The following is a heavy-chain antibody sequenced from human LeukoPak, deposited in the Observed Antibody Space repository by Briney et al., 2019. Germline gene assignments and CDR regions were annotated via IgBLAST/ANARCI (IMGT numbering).Heavy chain of an antibody. CDR2: MNPNSGNT. CDR3: AREGGYYYGSGNNWFDP. J-gene: IGHJ5*02. Sequence: ASVKVSCKASGHTFTSYDINWVRQATGQGLEWMGWMNPNSGNTAYAQKFQGRVTITADESTSTAYMELSSLRSEDTAVYYCAREGGYYYGSGNNWFDPWGQGTLVTVSS. V-gene: IGHV1-8*03. CDR1: GHTFTSYD. D-gene: IGHD3-10*01.